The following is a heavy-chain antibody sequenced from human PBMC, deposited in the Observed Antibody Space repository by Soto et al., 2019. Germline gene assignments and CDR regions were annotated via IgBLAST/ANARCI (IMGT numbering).Heavy chain of an antibody. CDR2: IYSGGST. J-gene: IGHJ6*02. V-gene: IGHV3-53*01. CDR1: GFTVSSNY. D-gene: IGHD6-19*01. Sequence: VSLRLSCAASGFTVSSNYMSWVRQAPGKGLEWVSVIYSGGSTYYADSVKGRFTISRDNSKNTLYLQMNSLRAEDTAVYYCARDGLRRSGWYYYGMDVWGQGTTVTVSS. CDR3: ARDGLRRSGWYYYGMDV.